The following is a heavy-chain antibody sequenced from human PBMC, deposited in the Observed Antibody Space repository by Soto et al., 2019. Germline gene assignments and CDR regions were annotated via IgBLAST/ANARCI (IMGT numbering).Heavy chain of an antibody. D-gene: IGHD3-10*02. Sequence: GESLKISCKGSGFIFSNNGMHWVRQTPGKGLEWVAFMSYDGSDTFYADSVKGRFTISRDNSKNTLFLHMSNLRAEDTAMYYCTIVRVADSALDHWGQGTLVTVSS. CDR2: MSYDGSDT. CDR3: TIVRVADSALDH. CDR1: GFIFSNNG. J-gene: IGHJ4*02. V-gene: IGHV3-30*02.